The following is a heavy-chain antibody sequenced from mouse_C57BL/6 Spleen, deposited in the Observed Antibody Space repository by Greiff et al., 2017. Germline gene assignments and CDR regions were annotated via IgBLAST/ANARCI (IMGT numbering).Heavy chain of an antibody. CDR2: IDPENGDT. V-gene: IGHV14-4*01. CDR3: TTRFYYDYDKFAY. D-gene: IGHD2-4*01. J-gene: IGHJ3*01. CDR1: GFNIKDDY. Sequence: VQLQQSGAELVRPGASFKLSCTASGFNIKDDYMHWVKQRPEQGLEWIGWIDPENGDTEYASKFQGKATITADTSSNTAYLQLSSLTSEDTAVYYCTTRFYYDYDKFAYWGQGTLVTVSA.